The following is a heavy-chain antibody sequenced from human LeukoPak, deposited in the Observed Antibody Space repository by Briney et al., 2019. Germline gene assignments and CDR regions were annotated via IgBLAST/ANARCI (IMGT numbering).Heavy chain of an antibody. CDR1: GGSIDSGDYY. V-gene: IGHV4-39*07. CDR2: IHYSGNT. Sequence: SETLSLTCTVSGGSIDSGDYYWGWVRQPPGKGLECIASIHYSGNTYYDPSLKSRVTLSVDASKNQFSLTLSSVTAADTAVYSCARGGVGANSEGIDYWGQGILVTVSS. D-gene: IGHD4/OR15-4a*01. CDR3: ARGGVGANSEGIDY. J-gene: IGHJ4*02.